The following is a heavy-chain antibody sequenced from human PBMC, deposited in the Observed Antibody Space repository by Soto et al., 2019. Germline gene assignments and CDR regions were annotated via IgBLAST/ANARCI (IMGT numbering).Heavy chain of an antibody. J-gene: IGHJ4*02. D-gene: IGHD3-22*01. CDR1: GFTFSDYY. CDR2: ISSSSSYT. CDR3: ARDLNYYYDSSGYYYFDY. V-gene: IGHV3-11*06. Sequence: GGSLRLSCAASGFTFSDYYMSWIRQAPGKGLEWVSYISSSSSYTNYADSVKGRFTISRDNAMNSLYLQMNSLRAEDTAVYYCARDLNYYYDSSGYYYFDYWGQGTLVTVSS.